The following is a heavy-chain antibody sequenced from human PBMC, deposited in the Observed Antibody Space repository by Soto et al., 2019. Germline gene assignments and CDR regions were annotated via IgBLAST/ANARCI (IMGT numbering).Heavy chain of an antibody. J-gene: IGHJ1*01. Sequence: QVQLQESGPGLVKPSETLSLTCTVSGGSISSYYWSWIRQPPGKGLEWIGYIHYSGSTNYNPSLMSRVTISVDTAKDRFSLKLSSVTAADTAVYYCARVGVSLYCQHWGQGTLVTVSS. CDR3: ARVGVSLYCQH. D-gene: IGHD2-8*01. CDR1: GGSISSYY. V-gene: IGHV4-59*01. CDR2: IHYSGST.